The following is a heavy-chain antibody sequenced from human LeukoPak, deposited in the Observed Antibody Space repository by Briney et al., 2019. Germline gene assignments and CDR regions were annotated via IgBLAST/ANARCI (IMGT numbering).Heavy chain of an antibody. CDR1: GYTFTGYY. CDR3: AREDYYDSSGALVP. V-gene: IGHV1-2*02. Sequence: GASVKVSCKASGYTFTGYYMHWVRQAPGQGLEWMGWIYPNSGGTNYAQKFQGRVTMTRDTSISTAYMELSRLRSDDTAVYYCAREDYYDSSGALVPWGQGTLVTVSS. CDR2: IYPNSGGT. J-gene: IGHJ5*02. D-gene: IGHD3-22*01.